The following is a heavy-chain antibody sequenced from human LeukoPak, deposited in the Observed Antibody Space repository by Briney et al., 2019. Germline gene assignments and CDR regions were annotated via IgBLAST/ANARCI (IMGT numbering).Heavy chain of an antibody. V-gene: IGHV3-30*18. CDR2: ISYDGSNK. CDR3: AKDRFEVSGVVRYFDY. CDR1: GFTFSSYG. Sequence: PGGSLRLSCAASGFTFSSYGMHWVRQAPGKGLEWVAVISYDGSNKYYADSVKGRFTISRDNSKNTLYLQMNSLRAEDTAVYYCAKDRFEVSGVVRYFDYWGQGTLVTVSS. D-gene: IGHD3-3*01. J-gene: IGHJ4*02.